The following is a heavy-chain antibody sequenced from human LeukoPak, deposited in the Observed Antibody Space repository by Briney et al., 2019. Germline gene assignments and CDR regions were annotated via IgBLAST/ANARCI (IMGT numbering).Heavy chain of an antibody. J-gene: IGHJ4*02. Sequence: GGSLRLSCAASGFTFSSYGMHWVRQAPGEGLEWVANIKTDGSEKYYVDSVKGRFTISRDNAKNSLSLQMNSLSAEDTAVYYCTRDWGGVAAGIDYWGQGTLVTVSS. CDR1: GFTFSSYG. V-gene: IGHV3-7*01. CDR3: TRDWGGVAAGIDY. CDR2: IKTDGSEK. D-gene: IGHD6-13*01.